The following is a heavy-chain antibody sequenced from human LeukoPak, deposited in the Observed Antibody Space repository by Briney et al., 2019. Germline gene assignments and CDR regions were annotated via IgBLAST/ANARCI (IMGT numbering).Heavy chain of an antibody. CDR2: IKQDGSEK. J-gene: IGHJ6*03. D-gene: IGHD2-15*01. V-gene: IGHV3-7*01. Sequence: GGSLRLSCAASGFTFSSYSMNWVRQAPGKGLEWVANIKQDGSEKYYVDSVKGRFTISRDNAKNSLYLQMNSLRAEDTAVYYCARSSLGYCSGGSCWVYYYYYYMDVWGKGTTVTASS. CDR1: GFTFSSYS. CDR3: ARSSLGYCSGGSCWVYYYYYYMDV.